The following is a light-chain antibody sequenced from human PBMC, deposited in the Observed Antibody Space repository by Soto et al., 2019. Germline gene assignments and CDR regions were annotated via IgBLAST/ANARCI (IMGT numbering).Light chain of an antibody. Sequence: EIVITQSPATLSGSPGERATLSCSPSQSVSINFDWYQQKHGQAPRLLIYGASTRATGIPARFSGSGSGTEFTLTISSLQSEDFAVYHCQHYNSWPRTWTFGQGTKVDIK. CDR1: QSVSIN. V-gene: IGKV3-15*01. CDR3: QHYNSWPRTWT. CDR2: GAS. J-gene: IGKJ1*01.